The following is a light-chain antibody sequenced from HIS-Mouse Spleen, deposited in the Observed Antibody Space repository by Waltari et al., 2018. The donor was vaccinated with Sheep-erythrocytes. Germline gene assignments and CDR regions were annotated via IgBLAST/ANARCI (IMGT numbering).Light chain of an antibody. V-gene: IGLV2-11*01. Sequence: QSALTQPRSVSGSPGTSVTISSPGTSSMFGGYTLFSWYQPHPGKAPKLMIYDVSKRPSGVPDRFSGSKSGNTASLTISGLQAEDEADYYCSSYTSSSVVFGGGTKLTVL. CDR2: DVS. CDR1: SSMFGGYTL. CDR3: SSYTSSSVV. J-gene: IGLJ2*01.